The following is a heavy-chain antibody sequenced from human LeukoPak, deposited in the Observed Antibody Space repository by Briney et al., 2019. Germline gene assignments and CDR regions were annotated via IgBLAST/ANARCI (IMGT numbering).Heavy chain of an antibody. J-gene: IGHJ6*02. Sequence: ASVKVSCKASGYTFTSYYMHWVRQAPGQGLEWMGIINPSGGSTSYAQKLQGRVTMTTDTSTSTAYMELRSLRSDDTAVYYCARDSSSPEGGYYYYYYGMDVWGQGTTVTVSS. CDR3: ARDSSSPEGGYYYYYYGMDV. CDR2: INPSGGST. V-gene: IGHV1-46*01. D-gene: IGHD6-6*01. CDR1: GYTFTSYY.